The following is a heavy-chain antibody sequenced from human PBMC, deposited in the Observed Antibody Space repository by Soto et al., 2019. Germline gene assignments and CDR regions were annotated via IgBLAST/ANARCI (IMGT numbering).Heavy chain of an antibody. J-gene: IGHJ4*02. D-gene: IGHD3-10*01. CDR1: GGTFSSYA. CDR2: IIPIFGTA. V-gene: IGHV1-69*13. CDR3: ARSGLLWFGELPYFDY. Sequence: SVKVSFKACGGTFSSYAISWVRQAPGQGLEWMGGIIPIFGTANYAQKFQGRVTITADESTSTAYMELSSLRSEDTAVYYCARSGLLWFGELPYFDYWGQGTLVTVSS.